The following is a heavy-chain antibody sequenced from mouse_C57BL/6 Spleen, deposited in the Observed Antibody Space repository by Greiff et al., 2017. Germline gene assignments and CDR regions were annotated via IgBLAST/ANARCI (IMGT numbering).Heavy chain of an antibody. CDR1: GYTFTSYW. Sequence: QVQLQQPGAELVRPGTSVKLSCKASGYTFTSYWMHWVKQRPGKGLEWIGVIDPSDSYTNYNQKFKGKATLTVDTSSSTADMQLSSLTSEDSAVYYCSRAYYYGSSYAVWYFDVWGTGTTVTVSS. CDR2: IDPSDSYT. J-gene: IGHJ1*03. CDR3: SRAYYYGSSYAVWYFDV. D-gene: IGHD1-1*01. V-gene: IGHV1-59*01.